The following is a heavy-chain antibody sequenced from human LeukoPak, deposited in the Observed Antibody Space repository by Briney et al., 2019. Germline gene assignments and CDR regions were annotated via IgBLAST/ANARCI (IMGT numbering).Heavy chain of an antibody. J-gene: IGHJ4*02. CDR2: INPSGGST. CDR3: ARGSVWGSYRRPYYFDY. Sequence: ASVKVSCKASGGTFSSYAISWVRQAPGQGLEWMGIINPSGGSTSYAQKFQGRVTMTRDTSTSTVYMELSSLRSEDTAVYYCARGSVWGSYRRPYYFDYWGQGTLVTVSS. CDR1: GGTFSSYA. V-gene: IGHV1-46*01. D-gene: IGHD3-16*02.